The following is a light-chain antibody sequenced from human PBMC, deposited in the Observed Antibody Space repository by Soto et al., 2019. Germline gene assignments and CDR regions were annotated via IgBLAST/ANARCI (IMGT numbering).Light chain of an antibody. V-gene: IGLV2-8*01. CDR2: EVS. J-gene: IGLJ2*01. CDR1: SSDVGGYNY. Sequence: QSALTQPPSASGCPGQSVTISCTGTSSDVGGYNYVSWYQQHPGKAPKLMIYEVSKRPSGVPDRFSGSKSGNTASLTVSGLQAEHEADYYCSSYAGSNNLVFGGGTKLTVL. CDR3: SSYAGSNNLV.